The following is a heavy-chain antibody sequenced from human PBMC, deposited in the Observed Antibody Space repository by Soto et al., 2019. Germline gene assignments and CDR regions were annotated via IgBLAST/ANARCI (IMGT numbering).Heavy chain of an antibody. CDR1: GFTFSSYA. CDR3: VNGGLRTPKIFDY. Sequence: GGSLRLSCSASGFTFSSYAMHWVRQAPGKGLEYVSAISSNGGSTYYADSVKGRFTISRDNSKNTLYLQMSSLRAEDTAVYYCVNGGLRTPKIFDYWGRGTLVTVSS. V-gene: IGHV3-64D*08. D-gene: IGHD3-16*01. CDR2: ISSNGGST. J-gene: IGHJ4*02.